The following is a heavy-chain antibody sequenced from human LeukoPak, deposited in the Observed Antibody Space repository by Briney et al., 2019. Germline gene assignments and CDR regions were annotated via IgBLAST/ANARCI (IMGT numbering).Heavy chain of an antibody. V-gene: IGHV3-48*01. D-gene: IGHD3-22*01. CDR3: AKTYYYDNNGYYYFDY. CDR1: GFTFTTYS. CDR2: ISGVGTI. J-gene: IGHJ4*02. Sequence: GGSLRLSCAASGFTFTTYSMNWVRQAPGKGLEWVSYISGVGTIYYADSVKGRFTISRDTSKNTLYLQMNSLRAEDTAVYYCAKTYYYDNNGYYYFDYWGQGTLVTVSS.